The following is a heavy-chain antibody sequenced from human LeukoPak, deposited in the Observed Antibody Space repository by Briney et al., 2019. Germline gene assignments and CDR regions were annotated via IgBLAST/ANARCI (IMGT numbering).Heavy chain of an antibody. V-gene: IGHV3-7*01. CDR1: GFTFSSYW. Sequence: GGSLRLSCAASGFTFSSYWMSWVRQAPGKGLEWVANIKQDGSEKSYVDSVKGRFTISRDNAKNSLYLQMNSLRAEDTAVYYCARVAGYCSGGSCYSFLDYWGQGTLVTVSS. CDR3: ARVAGYCSGGSCYSFLDY. J-gene: IGHJ4*02. CDR2: IKQDGSEK. D-gene: IGHD2-15*01.